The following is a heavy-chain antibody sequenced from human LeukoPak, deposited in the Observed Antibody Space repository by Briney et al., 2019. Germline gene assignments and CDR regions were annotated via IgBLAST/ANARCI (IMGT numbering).Heavy chain of an antibody. J-gene: IGHJ4*02. D-gene: IGHD5-12*01. CDR2: INHSGST. Sequence: SETLSLTCAVYGGSFSGYYWSWIRQPPGKGLEWIGEINHSGSTNYNPSLKSRVTISVDASKNQFSLKLSSVTAADTAVYYCARRGDIVATPLTDYWGQGTLVTVSS. CDR3: ARRGDIVATPLTDY. CDR1: GGSFSGYY. V-gene: IGHV4-34*01.